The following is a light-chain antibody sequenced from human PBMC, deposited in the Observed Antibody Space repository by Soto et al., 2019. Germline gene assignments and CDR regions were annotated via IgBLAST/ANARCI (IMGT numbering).Light chain of an antibody. CDR2: EVS. CDR3: SSYTSSSPVV. CDR1: SSDFGGYNY. J-gene: IGLJ2*01. Sequence: QSALTQPASVSGSPGQSITISCTGTSSDFGGYNYVSWYQQHPGKAPELMIYEVSNRPSGVSNRFSGSKSGNTASLTSSGLQAEDVADYYCSSYTSSSPVVFCRGTKLTVL. V-gene: IGLV2-14*01.